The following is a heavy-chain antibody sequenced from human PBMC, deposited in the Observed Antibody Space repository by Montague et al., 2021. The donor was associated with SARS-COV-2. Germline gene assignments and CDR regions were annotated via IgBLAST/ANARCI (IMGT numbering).Heavy chain of an antibody. CDR3: ATRPPYFARPLVPLLDF. Sequence: SLRLSCAASGFTFSTHAMHWVRQAPGKGLEWVAAISTDGSNQDFADSVKGRFTISRDNSKNTLYLQMNSLRVDDTAIYYCATRPPYFARPLVPLLDFWGQGTLVIVSS. D-gene: IGHD2/OR15-2a*01. V-gene: IGHV3-30*04. CDR2: ISTDGSNQ. CDR1: GFTFSTHA. J-gene: IGHJ4*02.